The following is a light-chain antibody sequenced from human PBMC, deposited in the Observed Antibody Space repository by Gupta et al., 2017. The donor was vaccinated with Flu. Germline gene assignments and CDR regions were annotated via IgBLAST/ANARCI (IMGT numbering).Light chain of an antibody. Sequence: VSVAPGQTARIACGGNNIGRRRVHWYQQKPGQAPVLVVYDDSDRPSGIRERFSGSKSGNTATLTISRVEAGDEADYYCQVWDSRSNHVVFG. CDR3: QVWDSRSNHVV. CDR1: NIGRRR. V-gene: IGLV3-21*02. J-gene: IGLJ2*01. CDR2: DDS.